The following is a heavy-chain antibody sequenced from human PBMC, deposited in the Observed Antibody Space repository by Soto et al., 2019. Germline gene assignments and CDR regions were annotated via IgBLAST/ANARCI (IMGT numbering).Heavy chain of an antibody. V-gene: IGHV1-8*01. J-gene: IGHJ4*02. Sequence: ASVKVSCKAAGYTFTSYDSNWGRKATGQGLEWMGWMNPNSGNTGYAQKFQGRVTMTRNTSISTAYMELRSLRSDDTAVYYCARDRVGVVLVPAAIPFDYWGQGTLVTVSS. CDR1: GYTFTSYD. CDR3: ARDRVGVVLVPAAIPFDY. D-gene: IGHD2-2*01. CDR2: MNPNSGNT.